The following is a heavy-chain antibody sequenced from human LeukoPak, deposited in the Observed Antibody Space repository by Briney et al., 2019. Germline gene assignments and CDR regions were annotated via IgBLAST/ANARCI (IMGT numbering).Heavy chain of an antibody. CDR3: ARGFDWLEYYFDY. CDR1: GGTFSNYA. J-gene: IGHJ4*02. V-gene: IGHV1-69*05. D-gene: IGHD3-9*01. Sequence: SVKVSCKASGGTFSNYAITWVRQAPGQGLEWMGGIIPIFGTANYAQKFQGRVTITRDTSISTAYMELSRLRSDDTAVYHCARGFDWLEYYFDYWGQGTLVTVSS. CDR2: IIPIFGTA.